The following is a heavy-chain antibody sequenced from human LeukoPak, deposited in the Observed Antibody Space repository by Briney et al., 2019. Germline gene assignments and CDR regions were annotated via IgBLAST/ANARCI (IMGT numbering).Heavy chain of an antibody. CDR2: IYYSGST. CDR3: AREAPGYYDSSGAFDY. J-gene: IGHJ4*02. CDR1: GGSISSYY. D-gene: IGHD3-22*01. V-gene: IGHV4-59*01. Sequence: PSETLSLTCTVSGGSISSYYWSWIRQPPGKGLEWIGYIYYSGSTNYNPSLKSRVTISVDTSKNQFSLKLSSVTAADTAVYYCAREAPGYYDSSGAFDYWGQGTLVTVSS.